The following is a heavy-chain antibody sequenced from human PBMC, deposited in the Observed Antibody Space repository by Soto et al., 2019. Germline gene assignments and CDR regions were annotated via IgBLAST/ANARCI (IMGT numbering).Heavy chain of an antibody. CDR3: ARDLGRDGYTYTRDDAFDI. V-gene: IGHV1-69*13. J-gene: IGHJ3*02. CDR2: IIPIFGTA. CDR1: GGTFSSYA. Sequence: SVKVSCKASGGTFSSYAISWVRQAPGQGLEWMGGIIPIFGTANYAQRFQGRVTITADESTSTAYMELSSLRSEDTAVYYCARDLGRDGYTYTRDDAFDIWGQGTMVTVSS. D-gene: IGHD3-16*01.